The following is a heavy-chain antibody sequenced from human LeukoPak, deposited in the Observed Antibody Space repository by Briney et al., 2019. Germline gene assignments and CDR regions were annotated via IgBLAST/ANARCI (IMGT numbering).Heavy chain of an antibody. V-gene: IGHV1-69*06. D-gene: IGHD5-24*01. CDR2: IIPTFGAA. CDR1: GYSFTSYV. J-gene: IGHJ4*02. CDR3: ARAAVRDAYISYHFDN. Sequence: ASVKVSCKASGYSFTSYVMNWVRQTPGQGLEWMGGIIPTFGAANYAQRFQGRITITADKSTSTVYMELTRLRSEDTALYFCARAAVRDAYISYHFDNWGQGTLVTVSS.